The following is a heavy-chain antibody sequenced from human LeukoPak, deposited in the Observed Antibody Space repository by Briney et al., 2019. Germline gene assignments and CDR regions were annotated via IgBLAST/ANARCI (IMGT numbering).Heavy chain of an antibody. V-gene: IGHV5-10-1*01. J-gene: IGHJ5*01. CDR2: IDPSDSYT. CDR3: ATHRAEGIQLDS. Sequence: HGESLKISCKGSGYSFTSYWISWVRQMPGKGLEWMGRIDPSDSYTNYSPSFQGHVTITADKSISTAYLHWSSLKASDTAIYYCATHRAEGIQLDSWGQGTLVTVSS. D-gene: IGHD5-18*01. CDR1: GYSFTSYW.